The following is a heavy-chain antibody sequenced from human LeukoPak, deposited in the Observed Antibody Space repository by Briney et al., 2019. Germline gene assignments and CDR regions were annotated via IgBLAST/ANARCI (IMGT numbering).Heavy chain of an antibody. Sequence: GGSLRLSCAASGFTFSNYWMSWVRQAPGKGLEWVANIKQDGSEKYYVDSVKGRFTISRDNAKNSLYLQMNSLRAEDTAVYYCARGGYDILTGYIGDAFDIWGQGTMVTVSS. V-gene: IGHV3-7*01. CDR1: GFTFSNYW. CDR3: ARGGYDILTGYIGDAFDI. CDR2: IKQDGSEK. J-gene: IGHJ3*02. D-gene: IGHD3-9*01.